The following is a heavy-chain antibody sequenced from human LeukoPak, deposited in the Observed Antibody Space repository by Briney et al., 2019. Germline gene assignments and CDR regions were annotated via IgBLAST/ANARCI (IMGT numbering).Heavy chain of an antibody. CDR2: IYHSGST. J-gene: IGHJ4*02. Sequence: PSETLSLTCAVSGGSISSSNWWSWVRPPPGKGVEWIGEIYHSGSTNYNPYLKSRVTISVDKSKNKFSLKLSSVTAADTAVYYCAQTVAGTGAVDYWGQGTLVTVSS. D-gene: IGHD6-19*01. CDR1: GGSISSSNW. V-gene: IGHV4-4*02. CDR3: AQTVAGTGAVDY.